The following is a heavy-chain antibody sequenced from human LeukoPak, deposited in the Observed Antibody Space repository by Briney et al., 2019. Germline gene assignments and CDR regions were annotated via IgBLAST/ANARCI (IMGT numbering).Heavy chain of an antibody. V-gene: IGHV4-59*01. CDR3: ARGGPMVRGVIIYFDY. D-gene: IGHD3-10*01. CDR2: IYYSGST. Sequence: SSETLSLTCAVYGGSFSGYYWSWIRQPPGKGLEWIGYIYYSGSTNYNPSLKSRVTISVDTSKNQFSLKLSSVTAADTAVYYCARGGPMVRGVIIYFDYWGQGTLVTVSS. J-gene: IGHJ4*02. CDR1: GGSFSGYY.